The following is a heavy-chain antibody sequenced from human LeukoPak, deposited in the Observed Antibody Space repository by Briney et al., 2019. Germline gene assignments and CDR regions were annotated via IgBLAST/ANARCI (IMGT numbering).Heavy chain of an antibody. D-gene: IGHD6-25*01. CDR3: ARDGSGFYLYYYMDV. J-gene: IGHJ6*03. CDR2: ISADSTYT. CDR1: GFTFTDYS. V-gene: IGHV3-21*01. Sequence: GGSLRLSCAASGFTFTDYSMTWVRQAPGKGLEWVSSISADSTYTFYSDSAKGRFTLTRDNAKNTLYLQMSSLSAEDTGVYYCARDGSGFYLYYYMDVWGRGTTVTVSS.